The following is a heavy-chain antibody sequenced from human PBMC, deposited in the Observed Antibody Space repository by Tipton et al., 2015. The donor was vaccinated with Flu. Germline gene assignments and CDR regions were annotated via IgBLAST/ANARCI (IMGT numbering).Heavy chain of an antibody. CDR3: ARDKGGGTYTFDV. D-gene: IGHD1-1*01. Sequence: QLVQSGAEVKKPGASVKVSCKASGYTFTSYNMHWVRQAPGQGLEWMGIIYPAGGGISYAQKFQGRVIMTRGRSTGTVHMELSSLRSDDTAMYYCARDKGGGTYTFDVWGQGTMVTVSS. CDR2: IYPAGGGI. V-gene: IGHV1-46*01. CDR1: GYTFTSYN. J-gene: IGHJ3*01.